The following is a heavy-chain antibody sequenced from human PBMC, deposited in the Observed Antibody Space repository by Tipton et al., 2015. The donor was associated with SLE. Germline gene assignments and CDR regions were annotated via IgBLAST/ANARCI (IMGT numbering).Heavy chain of an antibody. CDR2: IYYSGST. J-gene: IGHJ3*02. V-gene: IGHV4-59*11. D-gene: IGHD4-23*01. CDR3: ARVGNDRAFDI. CDR1: GGSISSHY. Sequence: TLSLTCTVSGGSISSHYWSWIRQPPGKGLEWIGYIYYSGSTYHNPSLKSRVSISVDTSKNQFSLKLSSVTAADTAVYYCARVGNDRAFDIWGKGQWSPSLQ.